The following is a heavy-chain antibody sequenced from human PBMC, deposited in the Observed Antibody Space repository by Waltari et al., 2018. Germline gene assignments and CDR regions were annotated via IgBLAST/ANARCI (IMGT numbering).Heavy chain of an antibody. CDR2: MSYSGAT. CDR1: GVSITSNRHY. Sequence: QVQVQESGPGLVKPSETLSLTCRVSGVSITSNRHYWGWIRQPPGQVLEWIGTMSYSGATYSSPSLKSRVTISRDTSENQLSLKLGSVTAADTAVYYCATYIGASLGTAAFDVWGQGTTVTVSS. CDR3: ATYIGASLGTAAFDV. J-gene: IGHJ3*01. V-gene: IGHV4-39*01. D-gene: IGHD5-12*01.